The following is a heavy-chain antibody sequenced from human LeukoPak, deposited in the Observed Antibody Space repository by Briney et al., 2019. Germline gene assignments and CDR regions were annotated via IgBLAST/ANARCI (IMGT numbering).Heavy chain of an antibody. CDR1: GYTFTNYG. V-gene: IGHV1-18*01. CDR3: ARVLGFRPDTLKGSDY. CDR2: ISAYNRKT. Sequence: GASVKVSCKASGYTFTNYGISWVRQAPGQGLEWVGWISAYNRKTNYAQKLQGRVTMTTDTSTTTAYMELRSLRSDDTAVYYCARVLGFRPDTLKGSDYWGRGTLVTVSS. J-gene: IGHJ4*02.